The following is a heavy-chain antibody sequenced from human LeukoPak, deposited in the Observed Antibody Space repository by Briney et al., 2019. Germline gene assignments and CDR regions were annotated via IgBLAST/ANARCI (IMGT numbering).Heavy chain of an antibody. Sequence: GASVKVSCKASGYTFTSYGISWVREAPGQGLDWRGWISAYNGNTNYAQKLQGRVTMTTDTSTSTAYMELRSLRSDDTAVYYCARAGITGTLLGEDYWGQGTLVTVSS. J-gene: IGHJ4*02. D-gene: IGHD1-7*01. CDR1: GYTFTSYG. CDR3: ARAGITGTLLGEDY. CDR2: ISAYNGNT. V-gene: IGHV1-18*01.